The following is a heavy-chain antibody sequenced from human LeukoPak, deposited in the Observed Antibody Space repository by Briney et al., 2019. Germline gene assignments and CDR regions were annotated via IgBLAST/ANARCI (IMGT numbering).Heavy chain of an antibody. CDR2: ISYDGSNK. Sequence: GGSLRLSCAASGFTFSSYGMHWVRQAPGKGLEWVAVISYDGSNKYYADSVKGRFTISRDNSKNTLYLQMNSLRAEDTAVYYCARDFYDSSGPTFDYWGQGTLVTVSS. CDR1: GFTFSSYG. CDR3: ARDFYDSSGPTFDY. V-gene: IGHV3-30*03. J-gene: IGHJ4*02. D-gene: IGHD3-22*01.